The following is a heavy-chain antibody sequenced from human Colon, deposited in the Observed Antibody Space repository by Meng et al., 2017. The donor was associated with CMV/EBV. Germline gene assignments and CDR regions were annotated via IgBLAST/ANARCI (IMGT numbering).Heavy chain of an antibody. Sequence: GSLKISCAASAFTFSSYWMSWVRQAPGKGLEWVANIKQDGSEKYYVDSVKGRFTISRDNAKNSLYLKMNSLRAEDTALYYCAKGPYSSSSKGWFDPWGQGTLVTVSS. V-gene: IGHV3-7*03. CDR3: AKGPYSSSSKGWFDP. CDR1: AFTFSSYW. D-gene: IGHD6-6*01. CDR2: IKQDGSEK. J-gene: IGHJ5*02.